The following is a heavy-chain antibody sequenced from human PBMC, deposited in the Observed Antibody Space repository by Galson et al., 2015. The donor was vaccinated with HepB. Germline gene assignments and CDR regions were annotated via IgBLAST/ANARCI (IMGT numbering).Heavy chain of an antibody. CDR3: ARLDSNTWHFDY. V-gene: IGHV4-39*01. D-gene: IGHD6-13*01. CDR1: GVSIIGSSYY. J-gene: IGHJ4*02. CDR2: IFYTGTT. Sequence: TLSLTCTVSGVSIIGSSYYWGWIRQPPGKGLEWIGRIFYTGTTHNSPSFESRITISVDTSKNQFSLKLNSVTAADTAVYYCARLDSNTWHFDYWGQGTLVAVSS.